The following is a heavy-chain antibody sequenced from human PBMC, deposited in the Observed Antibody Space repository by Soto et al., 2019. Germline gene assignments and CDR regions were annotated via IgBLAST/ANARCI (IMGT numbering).Heavy chain of an antibody. CDR1: GFTFSSYS. CDR2: ISSSSSYI. Sequence: PGGSLRLSCAASGFTFSSYSMNWVRQAPGKGLEWVSSISSSSSYIYYADSVKGRFTISRDNAKNSLYLQMNSLRAEDTAVYYLARATQVFKEEAGISPPGRDVGGQGPTVPVPS. V-gene: IGHV3-21*01. D-gene: IGHD6-19*01. CDR3: ARATQVFKEEAGISPPGRDV. J-gene: IGHJ6*02.